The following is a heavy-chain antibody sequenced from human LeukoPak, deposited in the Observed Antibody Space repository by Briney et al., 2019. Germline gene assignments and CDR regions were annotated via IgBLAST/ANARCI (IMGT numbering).Heavy chain of an antibody. Sequence: GESLQISCKGSGYSFTSYWIGWVRQMPGKGLEWMGIIYPGDSDTRCSPYFQGQVTISADKSISTAYLQWSSLKASDTAMYYCARPVRYDTYYFDYWGQGTLVTVSS. CDR3: ARPVRYDTYYFDY. J-gene: IGHJ4*02. CDR2: IYPGDSDT. CDR1: GYSFTSYW. V-gene: IGHV5-51*01. D-gene: IGHD3-22*01.